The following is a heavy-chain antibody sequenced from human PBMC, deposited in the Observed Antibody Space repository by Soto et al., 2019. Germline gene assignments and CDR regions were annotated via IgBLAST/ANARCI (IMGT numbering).Heavy chain of an antibody. Sequence: EVQLLESGGGLIQPGGSLRLSCEASGFTFSNYGMTWVRQAPGKGLEWVSTISGSGDRAFYADPVKGRFTISRDNSKNTLYLQMNSLSAEDTAIYYWAKEMIASTLAEFFDYWGQGILVTVSS. CDR2: ISGSGDRA. CDR3: AKEMIASTLAEFFDY. CDR1: GFTFSNYG. D-gene: IGHD2-21*01. J-gene: IGHJ4*02. V-gene: IGHV3-23*01.